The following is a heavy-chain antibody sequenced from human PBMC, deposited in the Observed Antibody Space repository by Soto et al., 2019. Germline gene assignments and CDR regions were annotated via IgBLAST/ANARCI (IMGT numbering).Heavy chain of an antibody. J-gene: IGHJ4*02. CDR1: GGSISSSSYY. V-gene: IGHV4-39*01. CDR3: ARLSGRGYGFDY. CDR2: IYYSGST. D-gene: IGHD5-18*01. Sequence: PSETLSLTCTVSGGSISSSSYYWGWIRQPPGKGLEWIGSIYYSGSTYYNPSLKSRVTISVDTSKNQFSLKLSSVTAADTAVYYCARLSGRGYGFDYWGQGTLVTVSS.